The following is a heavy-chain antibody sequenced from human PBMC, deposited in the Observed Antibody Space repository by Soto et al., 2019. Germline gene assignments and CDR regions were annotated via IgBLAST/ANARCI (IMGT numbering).Heavy chain of an antibody. D-gene: IGHD6-19*01. CDR1: VFTVSSYG. V-gene: IGHV3-33*01. CDR3: ARDGGGSGWYMHY. J-gene: IGHJ4*02. CDR2: IWYDGSNK. Sequence: PGGALTLSCAASVFTVSSYGMHWVRQAPGKGLEWVAVIWYDGSNKYYADSVKGRFTISRDNSKNTLYLQMNSLRAEDTAVYYCARDGGGSGWYMHYWGQGTLVT.